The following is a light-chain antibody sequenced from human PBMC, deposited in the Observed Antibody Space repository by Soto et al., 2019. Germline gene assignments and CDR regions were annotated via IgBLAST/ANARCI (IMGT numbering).Light chain of an antibody. V-gene: IGKV1-5*03. J-gene: IGKJ1*01. CDR3: QQYDSYWT. Sequence: DIQMTQSPSTLSASVGDRVTITCRASQSIGNWLAWYQQKPGKAPILLIYKASSLQSGVPSRFSGSGSGTEFTLTISSLQPDDFATYYCQQYDSYWTFGQATKVDIK. CDR1: QSIGNW. CDR2: KAS.